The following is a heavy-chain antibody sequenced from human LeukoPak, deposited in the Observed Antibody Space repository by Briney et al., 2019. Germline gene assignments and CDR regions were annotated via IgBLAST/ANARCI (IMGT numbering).Heavy chain of an antibody. CDR3: ARHFGPYSSGWYGWFDP. J-gene: IGHJ5*02. CDR1: GGSISSSSYY. Sequence: SEPLSLTCTVSGGSISSSSYYWGWIRQPPGKGLEWIGSIYYSGSTYYNPSLKSRVTISVDTSKNQFSLKLSSVTAADTAVYYCARHFGPYSSGWYGWFDPWGQGTLVTVSS. D-gene: IGHD6-19*01. CDR2: IYYSGST. V-gene: IGHV4-39*01.